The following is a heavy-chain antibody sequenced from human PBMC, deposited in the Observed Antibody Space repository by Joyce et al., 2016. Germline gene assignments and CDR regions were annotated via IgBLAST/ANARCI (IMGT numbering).Heavy chain of an antibody. D-gene: IGHD6-25*01. Sequence: QVQLVESGGDVVQPGRSLRLSCAASGLTLSNYGVHWVRQAPGKGLEWVAVKSYDGIYNYYADSVKGRFTISRDNSKNTVFLEMNSLRTEDTAVYYCAKILTATYSSGWFLDYWGQGTLVTVSS. V-gene: IGHV3-30*18. J-gene: IGHJ4*02. CDR1: GLTLSNYG. CDR3: AKILTATYSSGWFLDY. CDR2: KSYDGIYN.